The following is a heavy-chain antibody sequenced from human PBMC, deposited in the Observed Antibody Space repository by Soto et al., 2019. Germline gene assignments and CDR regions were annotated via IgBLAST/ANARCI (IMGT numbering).Heavy chain of an antibody. CDR3: ARDLIAAAVTSWFDP. Sequence: GGSLRLSCAASGFTFSSYSMNWVRQAPGKGLEWVSYISSSSTIYYADSVKGRFTISRDNAKNSLYLQMNSLRAEDTAVYYCARDLIAAAVTSWFDPWGQGTLVTVSS. J-gene: IGHJ5*02. D-gene: IGHD6-13*01. V-gene: IGHV3-48*01. CDR1: GFTFSSYS. CDR2: ISSSSTI.